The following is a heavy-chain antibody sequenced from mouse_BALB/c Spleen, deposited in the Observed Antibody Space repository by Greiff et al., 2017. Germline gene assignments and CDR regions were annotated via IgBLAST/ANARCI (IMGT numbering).Heavy chain of an antibody. Sequence: EVKLQQSGAELVKPGASVKLSCTASGFNIKDTYMHWVKQRPEQGLEWIGRIDPANGNTKYDPKFQGKATITADTSSNTAYLQLSSLTSEDTAVYYCAREASYDGYFWFAYWGQGTLVTVSA. D-gene: IGHD2-3*01. CDR1: GFNIKDTY. CDR2: IDPANGNT. CDR3: AREASYDGYFWFAY. V-gene: IGHV14-3*02. J-gene: IGHJ3*01.